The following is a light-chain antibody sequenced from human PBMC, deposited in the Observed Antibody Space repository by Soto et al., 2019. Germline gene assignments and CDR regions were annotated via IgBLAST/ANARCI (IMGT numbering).Light chain of an antibody. CDR1: SSDVGAYNS. J-gene: IGLJ2*01. V-gene: IGLV2-8*01. Sequence: QSVLTQPPSASGSPGQSVTISCTGTSSDVGAYNSVSWYQHYPGKAPKLLIYEVSKRPSGVPDRFSGSKSGNTASLTVSGLQAEDEADYYCSSYAGATNLVFGGGTQLTVL. CDR2: EVS. CDR3: SSYAGATNLV.